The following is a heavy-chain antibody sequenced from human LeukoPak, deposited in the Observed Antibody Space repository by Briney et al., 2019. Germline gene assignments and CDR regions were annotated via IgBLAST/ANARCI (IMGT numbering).Heavy chain of an antibody. D-gene: IGHD2-2*02. CDR2: ISWNSGSI. J-gene: IGHJ6*02. CDR3: AKDIGVVPAAIPASYYYGMDV. CDR1: RFTFDDYA. Sequence: PGGSLRLSCAASRFTFDDYAMHWVRQAPGKGLDWVSGISWNSGSIGYADSVKGRFTISRDNAKNSLYLQMNTLRPEDTALYYCAKDIGVVPAAIPASYYYGMDVWGQGTTVTVSS. V-gene: IGHV3-9*01.